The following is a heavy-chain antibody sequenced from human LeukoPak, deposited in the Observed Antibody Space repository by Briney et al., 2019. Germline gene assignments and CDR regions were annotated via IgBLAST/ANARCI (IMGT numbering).Heavy chain of an antibody. J-gene: IGHJ4*02. CDR1: GFTFSSYI. D-gene: IGHD2-15*01. CDR2: ISSSSSYI. V-gene: IGHV3-21*01. CDR3: TPIVVVVAATQGVLDY. Sequence: GGSLRLSCAASGFTFSSYIMNWVRQAPGEGLEWVSSISSSSSYIYYADSVKGRSTISRDNAKNSLYLQRNSLRAEDTAVYYCTPIVVVVAATQGVLDYWRQGTLVTVSS.